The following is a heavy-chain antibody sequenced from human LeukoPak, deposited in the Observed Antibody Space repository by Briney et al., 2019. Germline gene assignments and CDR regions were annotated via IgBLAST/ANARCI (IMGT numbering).Heavy chain of an antibody. CDR3: ARESRADGYDSSGY. CDR1: GGSISSGGYY. V-gene: IGHV4-31*03. CDR2: IYYSGST. Sequence: TLSLTCTVSGGSISSGGYYWSWIRQHPGKGLEWIGYIYYSGSTYYNPSLKSRVTISVDTSKNQFSLKLSSVTAAGTAVYYCARESRADGYDSSGYWGQGTLVTVSS. D-gene: IGHD3-22*01. J-gene: IGHJ4*02.